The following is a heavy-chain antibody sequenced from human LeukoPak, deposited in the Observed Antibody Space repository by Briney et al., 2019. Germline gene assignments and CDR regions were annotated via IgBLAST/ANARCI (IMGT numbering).Heavy chain of an antibody. Sequence: PGGSLRLSCAASGFTVSSNYMSWVRQAPGKGLEWVSVVYSGGSTYYADSVKGRFTISRDNSKSTLYLQMNSLRAEDTAVYYCAKDGRGLGATVQDFDYWGQGTLVTVSS. D-gene: IGHD1-26*01. CDR2: VYSGGST. J-gene: IGHJ4*02. CDR1: GFTVSSNY. CDR3: AKDGRGLGATVQDFDY. V-gene: IGHV3-53*01.